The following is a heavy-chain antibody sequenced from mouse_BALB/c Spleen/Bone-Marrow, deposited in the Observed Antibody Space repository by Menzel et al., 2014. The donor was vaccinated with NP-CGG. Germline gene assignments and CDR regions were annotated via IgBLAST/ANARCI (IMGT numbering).Heavy chain of an antibody. Sequence: VQLKESGPELVKPGASVKISCKASGYTFTDYNMHWVKQSHGKSLEWIGYIYPYNGGTGYNQKFKSKATLTVDNSSSTAYMELRSLTSEDSAVYYCAKRFITTAAWFAYWGQATLVTVSA. D-gene: IGHD1-2*01. J-gene: IGHJ3*01. CDR1: GYTFTDYN. CDR2: IYPYNGGT. V-gene: IGHV1S29*02. CDR3: AKRFITTAAWFAY.